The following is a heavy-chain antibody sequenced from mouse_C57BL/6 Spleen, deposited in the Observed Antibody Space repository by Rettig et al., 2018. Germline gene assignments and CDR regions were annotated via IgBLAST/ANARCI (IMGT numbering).Heavy chain of an antibody. CDR2: IYPGSGST. J-gene: IGHJ4*01. CDR1: GYTFTSYW. Sequence: QVQLQQPGAELVKPGASVKMSCKASGYTFTSYWITWVKQRPGQGLEWIGDIYPGSGSTNYNEKFKSKATLTVDTSSSTAYMQLSSLTSEDSAVYYCARWSHYGDVYYAMDYWGQGTSVTVSS. V-gene: IGHV1-55*01. D-gene: IGHD2-13*01. CDR3: ARWSHYGDVYYAMDY.